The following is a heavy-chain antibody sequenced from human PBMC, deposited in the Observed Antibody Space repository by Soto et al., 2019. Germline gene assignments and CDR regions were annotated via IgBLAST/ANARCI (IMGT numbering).Heavy chain of an antibody. CDR3: ARDKAELATINWGGDF. CDR2: VSYDGSNQ. Sequence: QVQLVESGGGVVQPGRSLRLSCAASGFIFRTHDMHWVRQAPGKGLEWVAVVSYDGSNQYYADSVKGRFTISRDNSKNTLYLQMTSLRAEDRAVYYCARDKAELATINWGGDFWGQGTLVTVSS. J-gene: IGHJ4*02. D-gene: IGHD2-21*01. CDR1: GFIFRTHD. V-gene: IGHV3-30*03.